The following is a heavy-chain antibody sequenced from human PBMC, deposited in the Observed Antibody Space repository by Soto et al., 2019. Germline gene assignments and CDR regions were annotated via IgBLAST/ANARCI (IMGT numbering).Heavy chain of an antibody. Sequence: ASVKVSCKASGYTFTRYGISWVRQAPGRGLEWMGWINAYNGNTNDAQNFQGRVTMTTDTSTSTAYMELRSLRSDDTAVYYCARDREPLDYDGSGTTPSGYWGLGTLVTVSS. CDR2: INAYNGNT. J-gene: IGHJ4*02. V-gene: IGHV1-18*01. CDR1: GYTFTRYG. D-gene: IGHD3-10*01. CDR3: ARDREPLDYDGSGTTPSGY.